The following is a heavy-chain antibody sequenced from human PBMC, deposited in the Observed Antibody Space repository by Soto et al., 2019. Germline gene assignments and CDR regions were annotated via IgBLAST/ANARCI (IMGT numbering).Heavy chain of an antibody. CDR2: ISNNGGST. CDR3: AKDRIPLPLLLFDF. J-gene: IGHJ4*02. Sequence: GGSLRLSCEASGFTFNSYAMGWVRQAPVKGLEWVALISNNGGSTYYADSVKGRFSISRDNSKNTLYLQMNSLRAEDTAVYYCAKDRIPLPLLLFDFWGQGTLVTVSS. D-gene: IGHD1-26*01. V-gene: IGHV3-23*01. CDR1: GFTFNSYA.